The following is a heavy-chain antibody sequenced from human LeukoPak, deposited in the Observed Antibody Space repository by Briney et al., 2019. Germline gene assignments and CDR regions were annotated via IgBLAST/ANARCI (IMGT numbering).Heavy chain of an antibody. J-gene: IGHJ6*02. CDR3: ARGRRYCSGGSCGPKYGMDV. V-gene: IGHV4-59*12. Sequence: SETLSLTCTVSGGSISGSYWSWIRQPPGKGLEWIGHIYYSGSTNYSPSLKSRVTISVDTSKNQFSLKLSSVTAADTAVYYCARGRRYCSGGSCGPKYGMDVWGQGTTVTVSS. CDR1: GGSISGSY. D-gene: IGHD2-15*01. CDR2: IYYSGST.